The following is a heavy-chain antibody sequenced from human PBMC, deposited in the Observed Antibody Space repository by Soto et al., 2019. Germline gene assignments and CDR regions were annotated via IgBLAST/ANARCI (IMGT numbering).Heavy chain of an antibody. CDR1: GFTFSNAW. CDR2: IKSKTDGGTT. CDR3: TTGTPPYQLLYYYYYMDV. Sequence: PGWSLRLFCAASGFTFSNAWMSWVRLAPGKGLEWVGRIKSKTDGGTTDYAAPVKGRFTISRDDSENTLYLQMNSLKTEDTAVYYCTTGTPPYQLLYYYYYMDVWGKGTTVTVSS. V-gene: IGHV3-15*01. J-gene: IGHJ6*03. D-gene: IGHD2-2*01.